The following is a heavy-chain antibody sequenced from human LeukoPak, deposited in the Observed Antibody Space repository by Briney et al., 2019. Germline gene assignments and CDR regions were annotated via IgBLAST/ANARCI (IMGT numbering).Heavy chain of an antibody. CDR2: TSGDGGST. D-gene: IGHD3-22*01. CDR3: ARAIGLHFYDSSGYKSWYYFAS. CDR1: GFTFNDYA. V-gene: IGHV3-43*02. Sequence: GGSLRLSCAASGFTFNDYAMHWVRQAPGKGLEWVSLTSGDGGSTNYADSVKGRFTISRDNSKNSLYLQINSPRTDDTALYYCARAIGLHFYDSSGYKSWYYFASWGLGTLVTVSS. J-gene: IGHJ4*02.